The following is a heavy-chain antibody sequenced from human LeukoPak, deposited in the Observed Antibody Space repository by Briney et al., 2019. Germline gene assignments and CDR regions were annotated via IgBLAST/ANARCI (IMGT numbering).Heavy chain of an antibody. V-gene: IGHV4-59*01. Sequence: PSETLSLTCTVSGGSISSYYWSWIRQPPGKGLEWIGYIYYSGSTNYNPSLKSRVTISVDTSKNQFSLKLSSVTAADTAVYYCARDRYYDSSGHWGIDYWGQGALVTVSS. D-gene: IGHD3-22*01. CDR3: ARDRYYDSSGHWGIDY. CDR1: GGSISSYY. J-gene: IGHJ4*02. CDR2: IYYSGST.